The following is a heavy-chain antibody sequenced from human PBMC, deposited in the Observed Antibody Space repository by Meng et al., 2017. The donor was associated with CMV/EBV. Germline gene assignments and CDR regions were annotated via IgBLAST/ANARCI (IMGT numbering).Heavy chain of an antibody. CDR3: VRDLVGNRDS. CDR1: GFTFSDYW. Sequence: EEVLVEAGGGLVRPGGSLRLSCADSGFTFSDYWMHWVRQAPGEGPVWVSRIDTDGTVTSYAESVRGRFTISRDNSKNTLYLQMNDLRAGDSGVYYCVRDLVGNRDSWGHGTLVTVSS. CDR2: IDTDGTVT. V-gene: IGHV3-74*03. D-gene: IGHD1-14*01. J-gene: IGHJ5*01.